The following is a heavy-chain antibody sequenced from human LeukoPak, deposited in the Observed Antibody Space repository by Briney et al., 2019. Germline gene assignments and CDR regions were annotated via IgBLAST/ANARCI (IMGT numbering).Heavy chain of an antibody. CDR2: ISGSGGST. V-gene: IGHV3-23*01. J-gene: IGHJ3*02. D-gene: IGHD3-10*01. CDR1: GFTFSSYA. CDR3: ASRWFRANDAFDI. Sequence: GGSLRLSCAASGFTFSSYAMSWVRQAPGKGLEWVSAISGSGGSTYYADSVKGRFTISRDNSKNTLYLQMNSLRAEDTAVYYCASRWFRANDAFDIWGQGTMVTVSS.